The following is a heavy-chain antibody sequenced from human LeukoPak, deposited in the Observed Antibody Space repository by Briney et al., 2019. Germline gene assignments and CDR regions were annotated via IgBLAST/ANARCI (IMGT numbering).Heavy chain of an antibody. Sequence: LETLSLTCTVSGGSISSHYWSWIRQPPGKGLEWIGYIYYSGSTNYNPFLKSRVTISVDTSKNQFSLKLSSVTAADTAVYYCARGRRSSWAIGYYYYYYMDVWGKGTTVTVSS. CDR3: ARGRRSSWAIGYYYYYYMDV. CDR2: IYYSGST. D-gene: IGHD6-13*01. CDR1: GGSISSHY. J-gene: IGHJ6*03. V-gene: IGHV4-59*11.